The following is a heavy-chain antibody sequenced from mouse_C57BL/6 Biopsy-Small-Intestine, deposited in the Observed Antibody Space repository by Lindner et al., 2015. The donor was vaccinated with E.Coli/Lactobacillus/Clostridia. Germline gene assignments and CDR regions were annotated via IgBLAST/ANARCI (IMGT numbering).Heavy chain of an antibody. CDR2: INPNYGTT. D-gene: IGHD1-1*01. V-gene: IGHV1-39*01. J-gene: IGHJ4*01. CDR3: ARHPVYALYAMDY. CDR1: GYSFTDYN. Sequence: VQLQESGPELVRPGASVKISCEASGYSFTDYNMNWVKQSNGKSLEWIGVINPNYGTTSYNQKFKGKATLTVDQSSSTAYMQLNSLTSEDSAVYYCARHPVYALYAMDYWGQGTSVTVSS.